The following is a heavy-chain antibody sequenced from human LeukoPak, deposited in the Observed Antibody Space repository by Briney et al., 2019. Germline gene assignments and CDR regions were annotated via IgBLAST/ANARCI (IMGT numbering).Heavy chain of an antibody. J-gene: IGHJ4*02. D-gene: IGHD1-26*01. V-gene: IGHV3-7*01. CDR2: IKQDGSEK. Sequence: GGSLRLSCAASGFTFSSYWMSWVRQAPGKGLEWVANIKQDGSEKYYVDSVKGRFTISRDNAKNSLYLQMNSLRAEETAAYYCARDSGELLGSYYFDYWGQGTLVTVSS. CDR1: GFTFSSYW. CDR3: ARDSGELLGSYYFDY.